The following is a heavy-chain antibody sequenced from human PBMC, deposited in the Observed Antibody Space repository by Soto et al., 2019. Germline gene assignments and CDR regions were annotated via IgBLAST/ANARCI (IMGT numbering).Heavy chain of an antibody. V-gene: IGHV4-61*01. CDR2: VYYSGST. J-gene: IGHJ4*02. CDR3: ARDFSRLGLHLD. Sequence: SETLSLTCTVSGGPVSSGSYYWSWIRQPPWKGLEWIGYVYYSGSTNYNPSLKSRVTISVDTSRNQFSLNLGSVTAADTAVYYCARDFSRLGLHLDWGQGXLVTVYS. CDR1: GGPVSSGSYY. D-gene: IGHD3-3*01.